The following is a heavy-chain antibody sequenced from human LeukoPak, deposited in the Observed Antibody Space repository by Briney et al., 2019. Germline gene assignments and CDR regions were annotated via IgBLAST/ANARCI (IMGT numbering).Heavy chain of an antibody. CDR1: GFTFSRYW. CDR3: ARPRSTMWGLGAFEN. V-gene: IGHV3-23*01. J-gene: IGHJ3*02. Sequence: GGSLRLSCAVSGFTFSRYWMIWVRQAPGKGLEWVSAISGTGTSTYDAHSVNCRFTISRDNSKDSDVLEINRLTSDDTAVYYCARPRSTMWGLGAFENWGQGTMVTVSS. D-gene: IGHD1-1*01. CDR2: ISGTGTST.